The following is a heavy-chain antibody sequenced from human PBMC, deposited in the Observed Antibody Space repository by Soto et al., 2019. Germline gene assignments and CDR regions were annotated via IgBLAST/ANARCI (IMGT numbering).Heavy chain of an antibody. CDR3: ARVLPLDAYYYASSGSNRVSWFGP. CDR2: IIAYIGNT. D-gene: IGHD3-22*01. Sequence: ASVKVSCKVSGYAFTSYAISWVRQAPGQGLEWMGWIIAYIGNTNYAQKLQGRVTMTTDTSTSTAYMELRSLRSDDTAVYYCARVLPLDAYYYASSGSNRVSWFGPCGQRTRVTVSS. J-gene: IGHJ5*02. V-gene: IGHV1-18*04. CDR1: GYAFTSYA.